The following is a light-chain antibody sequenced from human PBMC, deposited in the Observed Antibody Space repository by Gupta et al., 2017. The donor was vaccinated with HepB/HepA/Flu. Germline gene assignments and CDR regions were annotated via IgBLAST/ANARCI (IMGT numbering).Light chain of an antibody. CDR1: QSVSSN. CDR2: GAS. V-gene: IGKV3-15*01. Sequence: EIVMTQSPATLSVSLGERATLSCRASQSVSSNLAWYQQKPGQAPRLLIYGASTRATGIPARFSGSGSWTEFTLTISSLQSEEFAVYYCQQYNNWPPFTFGPGTKVDIK. J-gene: IGKJ3*01. CDR3: QQYNNWPPFT.